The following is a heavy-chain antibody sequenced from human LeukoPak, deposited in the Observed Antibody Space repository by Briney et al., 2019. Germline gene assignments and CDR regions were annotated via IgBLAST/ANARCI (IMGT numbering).Heavy chain of an antibody. V-gene: IGHV4-38-2*02. CDR3: ARDIPGSLETR. CDR2: IYHSGST. Sequence: SETLSLTCTVSGYSISSGYYWGWIRQPPGKGLEWIGSIYHSGSTYYNPSLKSRVTISVDTSKNQFSLKLSSVTAADTAVYYCARDIPGSLETRWGQGTLVTVSS. CDR1: GYSISSGYY. J-gene: IGHJ4*02. D-gene: IGHD5-24*01.